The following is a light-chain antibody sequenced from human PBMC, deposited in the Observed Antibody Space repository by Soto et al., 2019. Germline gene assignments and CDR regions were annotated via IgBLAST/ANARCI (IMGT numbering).Light chain of an antibody. CDR2: GAS. Sequence: EIVLTQSPGTLSLSPGERATLSCRASQSVSSSYLAWYQQKPGQAPRLLIYGASSRATGIPDRLSGSGSGTDFTLTISRLQPEDFAVYYCQQYNSSPPTFGQGTKVDIK. CDR1: QSVSSSY. V-gene: IGKV3-20*01. CDR3: QQYNSSPPT. J-gene: IGKJ1*01.